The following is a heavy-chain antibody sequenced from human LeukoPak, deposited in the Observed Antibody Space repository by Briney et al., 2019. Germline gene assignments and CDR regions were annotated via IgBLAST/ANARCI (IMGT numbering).Heavy chain of an antibody. CDR3: ASLYGSGSYYENGAFDI. D-gene: IGHD3-10*01. CDR1: GGSFSGYY. V-gene: IGHV4-34*01. CDR2: INHSGST. Sequence: SETLSLTCAVYGGSFSGYYWSWIRQPPGKGLEWIGEINHSGSTNYNPSLKSRVTISVDTSKNQFSLKLSSVTAADTAVYYCASLYGSGSYYENGAFDIWGQGTMVTVSS. J-gene: IGHJ3*02.